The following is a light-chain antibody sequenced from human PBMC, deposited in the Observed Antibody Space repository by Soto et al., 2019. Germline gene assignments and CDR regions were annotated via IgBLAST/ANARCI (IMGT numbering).Light chain of an antibody. Sequence: DIQMTQSPSTLSASVGDRVTITCRASQSISSWLAWYQQKPGKAPKLLIYKASSLESGVPSRFSGSGSGTEFTRTISSLQPDDFATYYCQHHGTFGQGTKVEIK. CDR3: QHHGT. V-gene: IGKV1-5*03. J-gene: IGKJ1*01. CDR1: QSISSW. CDR2: KAS.